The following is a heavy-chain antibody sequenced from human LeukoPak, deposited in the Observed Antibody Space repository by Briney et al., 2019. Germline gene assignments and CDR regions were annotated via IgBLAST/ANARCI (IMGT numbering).Heavy chain of an antibody. V-gene: IGHV1-69*04. CDR2: IIPILGIA. Sequence: SVKVSCKASGGTFSSYAISWVRQAPGQGLEWMGRIIPILGIANYAQKFQGRVTITADKSTSTAYMELSSLRSEDTAVYYCARATQYSSSWFSYYYGMDVWGQGTTVTVSS. J-gene: IGHJ6*02. CDR1: GGTFSSYA. D-gene: IGHD6-13*01. CDR3: ARATQYSSSWFSYYYGMDV.